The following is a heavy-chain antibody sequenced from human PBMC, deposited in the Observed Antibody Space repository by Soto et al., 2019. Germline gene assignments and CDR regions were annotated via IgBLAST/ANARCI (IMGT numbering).Heavy chain of an antibody. V-gene: IGHV3-30*04. CDR1: GFTFSSYA. CDR3: ARASGNVAAREYFQH. J-gene: IGHJ1*01. D-gene: IGHD6-6*01. Sequence: GGSLRLSCAASGFTFSSYAMHWVRQAPGKGLEWVAVISYDGSNKYYADSVKGRFTISRDNSKNTLYLQMNSLRAEDTAVYYCARASGNVAAREYFQHWGQGTLVTVSS. CDR2: ISYDGSNK.